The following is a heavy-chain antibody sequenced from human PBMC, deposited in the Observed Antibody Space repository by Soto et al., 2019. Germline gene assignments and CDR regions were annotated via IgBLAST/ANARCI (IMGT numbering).Heavy chain of an antibody. Sequence: SETLSLTCAVSGGSIISGGYSWIWIRQPPGKGLEWIGYIYHSGSTYYNPSLKSRVTISVDRSKNQFSLKLSSVTAADTAVYYCARVSAAGGWFDPWGQGTLVTVSS. D-gene: IGHD6-13*01. J-gene: IGHJ5*02. CDR1: GGSIISGGYS. CDR3: ARVSAAGGWFDP. V-gene: IGHV4-30-2*01. CDR2: IYHSGST.